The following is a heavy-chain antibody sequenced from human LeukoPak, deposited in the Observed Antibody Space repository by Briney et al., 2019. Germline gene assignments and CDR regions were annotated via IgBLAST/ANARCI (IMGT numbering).Heavy chain of an antibody. V-gene: IGHV3-9*01. J-gene: IGHJ4*02. CDR3: AKDNLAAAGSSTDFDY. D-gene: IGHD6-13*01. CDR2: ISRNSGSI. Sequence: GGSLRLSCAASGFTFDVYAMHGVRQAPGKGLEWFSGISRNSGSIGYADSVKGRFTISRDNAKNSLYLQMNSLRAEDTALYYCAKDNLAAAGSSTDFDYWGQGTLVTVSS. CDR1: GFTFDVYA.